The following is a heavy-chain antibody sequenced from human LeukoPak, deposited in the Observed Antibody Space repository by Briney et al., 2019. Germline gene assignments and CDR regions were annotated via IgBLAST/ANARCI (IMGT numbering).Heavy chain of an antibody. J-gene: IGHJ6*03. Sequence: PGGSLRLSCAASGFTFSGYGMHWVRQAPGKGLEWVAFVRYDSSNKYYADSVKGRFTISRDNAKNSLYLQMNSLRAEDTAVYYCARGNYDYVWGSYFPYMDVWGKGTTVTVSS. CDR2: VRYDSSNK. CDR3: ARGNYDYVWGSYFPYMDV. CDR1: GFTFSGYG. D-gene: IGHD3-16*01. V-gene: IGHV3-30*02.